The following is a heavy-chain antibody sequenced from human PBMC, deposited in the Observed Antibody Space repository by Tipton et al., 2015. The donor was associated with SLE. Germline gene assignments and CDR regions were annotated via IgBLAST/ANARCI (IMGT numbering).Heavy chain of an antibody. CDR2: IYSSSFT. CDR1: GFTFSSYG. J-gene: IGHJ6*04. V-gene: IGHV3-23*03. CDR3: ARVYREFVVVIATDYYHLDV. D-gene: IGHD2-21*01. Sequence: SLRLSCVASGFTFSSYGMSWVRPAPGKGLEWVSVIYSSSFTYYADSVKGRFTISRDNSKNTLYLQMNSLRAEDTAMYYCARVYREFVVVIATDYYHLDVWGKGTTVAVSS.